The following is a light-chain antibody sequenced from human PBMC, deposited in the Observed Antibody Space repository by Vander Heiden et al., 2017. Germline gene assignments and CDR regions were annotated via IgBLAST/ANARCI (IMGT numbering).Light chain of an antibody. J-gene: IGLJ3*02. CDR1: SAHIVSNY. CDR3: AAWDDSLSGPNWV. V-gene: IGLV1-47*01. CDR2: RNN. Sequence: QSVLTQPRSAYGPTGQRVTISCPGSSAHIVSNYVYWYQQLPGTAPKLLIYRNNQRPSVVPDRFSGSKSGTSASLAISGLRSEDEADYYCAAWDDSLSGPNWVFGGGTKLTVL.